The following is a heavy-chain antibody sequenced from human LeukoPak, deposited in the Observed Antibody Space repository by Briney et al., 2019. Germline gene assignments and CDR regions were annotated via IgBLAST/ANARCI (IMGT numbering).Heavy chain of an antibody. D-gene: IGHD6-19*01. CDR2: ISSSSSYI. CDR1: GFXFSSYN. CDR3: ARDAGGSGAIFDY. Sequence: GGSLRLSCAASGFXFSSYNINWVRQAPGKGLEWVSSISSSSSYIYYADSVKGRFTISRDNAKNSLYLQMNSLRAEDTAVYFCARDAGGSGAIFDYWGQGTLVTVSS. V-gene: IGHV3-21*01. J-gene: IGHJ4*02.